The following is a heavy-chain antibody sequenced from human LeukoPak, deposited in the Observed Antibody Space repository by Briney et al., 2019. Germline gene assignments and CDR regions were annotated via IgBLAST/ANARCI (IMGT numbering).Heavy chain of an antibody. J-gene: IGHJ4*02. Sequence: PAGGSLRLSCAASGFTFSNYWVHWVRQAPGKGLVWVSRINSDGSGTSYADSVKGRFTISRDNAKNTLYLQMNSLRAEDTAVYYCAIMGATDYFDYWGQGTLVTVSS. CDR1: GFTFSNYW. V-gene: IGHV3-74*01. CDR3: AIMGATDYFDY. CDR2: INSDGSGT. D-gene: IGHD1-26*01.